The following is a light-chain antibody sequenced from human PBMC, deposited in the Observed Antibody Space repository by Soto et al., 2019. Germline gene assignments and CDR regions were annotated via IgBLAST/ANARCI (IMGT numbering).Light chain of an antibody. J-gene: IGKJ2*01. CDR2: WSS. V-gene: IGKV2-28*01. Sequence: DIVMTQSPLSLPVTPGEPASISCRSSQSLLHSNGRTYLDWYLQKPGQSPQLLIHWSSYRASGVPDRFSGSGSGTDFTLKISRVEAEDFGVYYCMQALQTPYTFGRGTKLEIK. CDR3: MQALQTPYT. CDR1: QSLLHSNGRTY.